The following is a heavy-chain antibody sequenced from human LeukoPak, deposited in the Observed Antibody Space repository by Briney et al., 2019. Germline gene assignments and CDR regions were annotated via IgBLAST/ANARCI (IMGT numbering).Heavy chain of an antibody. V-gene: IGHV4-59*11. CDR2: MYYSGNT. CDR1: SGSISGHY. Sequence: SETLSLTCTVSSGSISGHYWSWIRQPPGKGLEWIGFMYYSGNTNYNPSLESRVAMSVDTSKNQFSLKLSSVTAADTAVYYCARSRNFYDSSGFYDFDYWGQGSLVTVSS. D-gene: IGHD3-22*01. CDR3: ARSRNFYDSSGFYDFDY. J-gene: IGHJ4*02.